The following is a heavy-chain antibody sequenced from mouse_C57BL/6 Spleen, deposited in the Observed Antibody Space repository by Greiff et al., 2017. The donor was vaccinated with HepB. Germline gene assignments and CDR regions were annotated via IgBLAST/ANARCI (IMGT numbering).Heavy chain of an antibody. CDR1: GYTFTSYW. J-gene: IGHJ4*01. D-gene: IGHD2-3*01. Sequence: VQLQQPGAELVRPGSSVKLSCKASGYTFTSYWMHWVKQRPIQGLEWIGNIDPSDSETHYNQKFKDKATLTVDKSSSTAYMQLSSLTSEDSAVYYCARDGYYVGLYAMDYWGQGTSVTVSS. CDR2: IDPSDSET. V-gene: IGHV1-52*01. CDR3: ARDGYYVGLYAMDY.